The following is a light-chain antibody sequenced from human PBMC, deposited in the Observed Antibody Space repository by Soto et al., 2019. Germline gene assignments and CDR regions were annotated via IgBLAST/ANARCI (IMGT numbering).Light chain of an antibody. CDR2: DAS. J-gene: IGKJ2*01. V-gene: IGKV1-33*01. CDR3: QQYDNLPPYT. CDR1: QDISNY. Sequence: DIQMTQSPSSLSASVGDRVTITCQASQDISNYLNWYQQKPGKAPKLLIYDASNLETGVPSRFSGSAPGTDFTFTISSLQPEDIATYYCQQYDNLPPYTFGQGTKLEIK.